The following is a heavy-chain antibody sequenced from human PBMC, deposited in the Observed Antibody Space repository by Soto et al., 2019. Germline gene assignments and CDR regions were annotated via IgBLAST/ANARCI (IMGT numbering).Heavy chain of an antibody. CDR1: RGSISSYY. CDR2: LYYSGTT. Sequence: QVQLQESGPGLVKPAETLSLTCTVSRGSISSYYWSWIRQPPGKGLEWIGYLYYSGTTNYNPSLKSRVTMSVDTSRNQFSLKLPSVTAADTAVYYCARDPPDGDSYFDSWGQGTLVTVSS. CDR3: ARDPPDGDSYFDS. D-gene: IGHD4-17*01. J-gene: IGHJ4*02. V-gene: IGHV4-59*01.